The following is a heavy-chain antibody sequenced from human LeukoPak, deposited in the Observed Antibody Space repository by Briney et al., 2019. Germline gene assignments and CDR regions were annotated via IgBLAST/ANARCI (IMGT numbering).Heavy chain of an antibody. D-gene: IGHD3-16*02. CDR3: ARDLAYDYVWGSYRPHFDC. Sequence: ASVKVSCKASGYTFTSYGISWVRQAPGQGLDWMGWISAYNGNTNYAQKLQGRVTMTTDTSTSTAYMELRSLRSDDTAVYYCARDLAYDYVWGSYRPHFDCWGQGTLVTVSS. CDR1: GYTFTSYG. J-gene: IGHJ4*02. CDR2: ISAYNGNT. V-gene: IGHV1-18*01.